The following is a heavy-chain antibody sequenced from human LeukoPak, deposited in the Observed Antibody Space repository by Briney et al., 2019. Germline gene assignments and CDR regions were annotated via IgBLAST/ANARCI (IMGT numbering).Heavy chain of an antibody. D-gene: IGHD6-6*01. CDR3: ARDHAARPCWFDP. CDR2: ISAYNGNT. V-gene: IGHV1-18*01. J-gene: IGHJ5*02. Sequence: ASVKVSCKASGGTFSSYAISWVRQAPGQGLEWMGWISAYNGNTNYAQKLQGRVTMTTDTSTSTAYMELRSLRSDDTAVYYCARDHAARPCWFDPWGQGTLVTVSS. CDR1: GGTFSSYA.